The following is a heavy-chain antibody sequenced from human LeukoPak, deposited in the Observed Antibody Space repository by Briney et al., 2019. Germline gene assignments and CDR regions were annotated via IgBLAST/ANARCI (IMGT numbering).Heavy chain of an antibody. CDR2: IRYDGSNK. Sequence: GGSLRLSCAASGFTFSSYDMHWVRQAPGKGLEWVAFIRYDGSNKYYADSVKGRFTISRDNSENTLYLQMNSLRDEDTAVYYCAKVEKNRYYYVSSAPDYWGQGTLVTVSS. CDR1: GFTFSSYD. D-gene: IGHD3-22*01. J-gene: IGHJ4*02. V-gene: IGHV3-30*02. CDR3: AKVEKNRYYYVSSAPDY.